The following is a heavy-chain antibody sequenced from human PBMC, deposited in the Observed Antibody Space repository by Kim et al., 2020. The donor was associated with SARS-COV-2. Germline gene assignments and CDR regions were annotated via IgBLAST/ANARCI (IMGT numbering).Heavy chain of an antibody. J-gene: IGHJ5*01. CDR3: ASGDYDYVWGSYRPNWF. Sequence: GGSLRLSCAASGFTFSSYNMNWVRQAPGKGLEWVSTISSSSSYIYYGDSVKGRFTISRDNAKNSLYLQMNSLRAEDTAVYYCASGDYDYVWGSYRPNWF. CDR2: ISSSSSYI. V-gene: IGHV3-21*06. CDR1: GFTFSSYN. D-gene: IGHD3-16*02.